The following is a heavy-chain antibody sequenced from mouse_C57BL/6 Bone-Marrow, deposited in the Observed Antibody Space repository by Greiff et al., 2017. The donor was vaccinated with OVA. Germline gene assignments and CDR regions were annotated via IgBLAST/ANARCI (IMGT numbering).Heavy chain of an antibody. Sequence: EVKLMESGGGLVQPGGSLSLSCAASGFTFTDYYMSWVRQPPGKALEWLGFIRNKANGYTTEYSASVKGRFTISRDNSQSILYLQMNALRAEDSATYYYASYGNYSKPYYYAMDYWGQGTSVTVSS. CDR3: ASYGNYSKPYYYAMDY. CDR2: IRNKANGYTT. J-gene: IGHJ4*01. D-gene: IGHD2-5*01. CDR1: GFTFTDYY. V-gene: IGHV7-3*01.